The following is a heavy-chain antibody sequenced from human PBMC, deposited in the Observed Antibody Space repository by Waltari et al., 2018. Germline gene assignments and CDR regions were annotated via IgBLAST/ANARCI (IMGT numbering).Heavy chain of an antibody. Sequence: QVQLVQSGAEVKKPGASVKVSCKASGYTFTGYYMHWVRQAPGQGLEWMGRINPNRGGTNYAQKFQGRVTMTRDTSISTAYMELSRLRSDDTAVYYCATLTSSSDAVSWGQGTLVIVSS. CDR2: INPNRGGT. D-gene: IGHD4-17*01. J-gene: IGHJ4*02. V-gene: IGHV1-2*06. CDR1: GYTFTGYY. CDR3: ATLTSSSDAVS.